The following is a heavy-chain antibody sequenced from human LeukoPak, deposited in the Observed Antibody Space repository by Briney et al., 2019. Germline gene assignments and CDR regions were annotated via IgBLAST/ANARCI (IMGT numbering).Heavy chain of an antibody. J-gene: IGHJ6*03. D-gene: IGHD3-22*01. V-gene: IGHV3-48*01. Sequence: GGSLRLSCAASGFTFSNNSMNWVRQAPGKGLEWVSYISSRSRTIYYADSVKGRFTISRDNAKNSLYLQMNSLRAEDTAVYYCAKRASRGSYDSSGYYYYYYMDVWGKGTTVTVSS. CDR1: GFTFSNNS. CDR2: ISSRSRTI. CDR3: AKRASRGSYDSSGYYYYYYMDV.